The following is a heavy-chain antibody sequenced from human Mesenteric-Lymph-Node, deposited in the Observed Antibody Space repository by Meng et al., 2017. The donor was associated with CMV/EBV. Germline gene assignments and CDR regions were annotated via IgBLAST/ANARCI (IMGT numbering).Heavy chain of an antibody. Sequence: GGSLRLSCAASGFSFSNYWMHWVRQAPGKGLVWVARITIDGSLVNLADSVKGRFSISRDNAKNTVYLQMNTLRAEDTAVYYCARGGAVRRPLDYWGQGTLVTVSS. CDR2: ITIDGSLV. J-gene: IGHJ4*02. CDR3: ARGGAVRRPLDY. D-gene: IGHD6-19*01. CDR1: GFSFSNYW. V-gene: IGHV3-74*01.